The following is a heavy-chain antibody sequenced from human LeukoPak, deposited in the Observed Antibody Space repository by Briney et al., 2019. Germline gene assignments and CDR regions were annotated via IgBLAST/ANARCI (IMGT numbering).Heavy chain of an antibody. Sequence: SVKVSCKASGGTFSSYAISWARQAPGQGLEWMGRIIPILGIANYAQKFQGRVTITADKSTSTAYMELSSLRSEDTAVYYCATYYYGSGSYYRSSFFGYWGQGTLVTVSS. V-gene: IGHV1-69*04. D-gene: IGHD3-10*01. CDR1: GGTFSSYA. CDR2: IIPILGIA. J-gene: IGHJ4*02. CDR3: ATYYYGSGSYYRSSFFGY.